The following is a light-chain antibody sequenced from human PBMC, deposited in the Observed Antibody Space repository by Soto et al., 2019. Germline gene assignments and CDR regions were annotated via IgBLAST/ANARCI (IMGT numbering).Light chain of an antibody. CDR3: QQYDNSPLT. CDR1: QSVRSSY. V-gene: IGKV3-20*01. J-gene: IGKJ4*01. CDR2: GES. Sequence: EIVLTQSPGTLSLSPGERATLSCRASQSVRSSYLAWYQQKPGQAPRLLIYGESSRATGIPDRFSGSGSGTGFALTISRLEPEDLAVSYCQQYDNSPLTVGGGTKVEIK.